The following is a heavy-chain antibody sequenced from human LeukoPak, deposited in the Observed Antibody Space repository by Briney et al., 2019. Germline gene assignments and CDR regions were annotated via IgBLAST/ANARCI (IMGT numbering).Heavy chain of an antibody. CDR2: ISSSSSAI. D-gene: IGHD6-13*01. Sequence: GGSLRLSCAASGFTFNNCNMNWVRQAPGKGLEWVSYISSSSSAIYYADSVKGRFTISRDNAKNSLYLQMNSLRAEDTAVYYCARSTGIAAVGAFDIWGQGTMVTVSS. CDR1: GFTFNNCN. J-gene: IGHJ3*02. V-gene: IGHV3-48*01. CDR3: ARSTGIAAVGAFDI.